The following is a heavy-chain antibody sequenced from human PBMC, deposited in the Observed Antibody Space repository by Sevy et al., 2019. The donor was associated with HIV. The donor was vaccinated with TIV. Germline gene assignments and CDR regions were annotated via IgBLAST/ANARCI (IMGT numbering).Heavy chain of an antibody. Sequence: GGSLRLSCAASGFTFSSYAMHWVRQAPGKGLEWVAVISYDGSNKYYADSVKGRFTISRDNSKNTLYLQRNSLRAEDTAVYYCARDTYQLPYRSWADYWAQGTLVTVSS. V-gene: IGHV3-30-3*01. CDR1: GFTFSSYA. CDR2: ISYDGSNK. CDR3: ARDTYQLPYRSWADY. D-gene: IGHD2-2*02. J-gene: IGHJ4*02.